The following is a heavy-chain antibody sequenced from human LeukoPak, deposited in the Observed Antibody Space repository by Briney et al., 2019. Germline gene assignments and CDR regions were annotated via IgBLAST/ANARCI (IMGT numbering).Heavy chain of an antibody. D-gene: IGHD3-16*01. Sequence: GGSLRLSCAASGFTFSSYSMNWVRQAPGKGLEWVSYISSSSSTIYYADSVKGRFTISRDNAKNSLYLQMNSLRAEDTAVYYCARGRGSYYDYWGQGTLVTVSS. CDR1: GFTFSSYS. J-gene: IGHJ4*02. V-gene: IGHV3-48*01. CDR3: ARGRGSYYDY. CDR2: ISSSSSTI.